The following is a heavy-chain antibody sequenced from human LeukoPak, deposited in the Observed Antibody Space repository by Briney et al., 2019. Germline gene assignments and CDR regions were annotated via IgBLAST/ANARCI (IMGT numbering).Heavy chain of an antibody. Sequence: GGSLRLSCAASGFTFSSYAMHWVRQAPGKGLEWVAVISYDGSNKYYADSVKGRFTISRDNSKNTLYLQMNSLRAEDTAVYYCARSRRRIAAAGTSLLRGYYYMDVWGKGTTVTVSS. J-gene: IGHJ6*03. CDR3: ARSRRRIAAAGTSLLRGYYYMDV. CDR1: GFTFSSYA. CDR2: ISYDGSNK. D-gene: IGHD6-13*01. V-gene: IGHV3-30*04.